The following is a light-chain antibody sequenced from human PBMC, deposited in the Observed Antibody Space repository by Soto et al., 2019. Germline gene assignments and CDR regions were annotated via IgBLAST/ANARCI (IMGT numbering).Light chain of an antibody. Sequence: EIVLTQSPATLSLSPGERATISCRASQSVSSYLAWYQQKPGQAPRLLIYDASNRATGIPARFSGSGSGTDFTLTISSLEPEDFAVYYCQQRSNWPVTFGLGTKVDIK. CDR2: DAS. J-gene: IGKJ3*01. CDR1: QSVSSY. CDR3: QQRSNWPVT. V-gene: IGKV3-11*01.